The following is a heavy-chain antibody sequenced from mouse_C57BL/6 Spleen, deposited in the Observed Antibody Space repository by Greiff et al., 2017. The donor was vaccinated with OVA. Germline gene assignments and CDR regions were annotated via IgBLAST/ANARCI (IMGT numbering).Heavy chain of an antibody. Sequence: VQLVEPGAELARPGASVTLSCKASGYTFTSYGISWVKQRTGPGLEWIGEIYPRSGNTYYNEKFKGKATLTADKSSSTAYMELRSLTSEDSAVYFCARKLGGGADYWGQGTTLTVSS. J-gene: IGHJ2*01. V-gene: IGHV1-81*01. D-gene: IGHD4-1*01. CDR1: GYTFTSYG. CDR3: ARKLGGGADY. CDR2: IYPRSGNT.